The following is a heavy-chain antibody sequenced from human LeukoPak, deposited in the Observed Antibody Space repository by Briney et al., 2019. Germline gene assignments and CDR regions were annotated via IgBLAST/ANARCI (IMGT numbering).Heavy chain of an antibody. Sequence: GGSLRLSCAASGFIFSDAWMSWVRQAPGKGLEWVGRIKSNIDGGTTDYAAPVKGRFTISRDDSKTTLYLQMNSLKTEDTAMYYCTSGYSSGWYFIDYWGQGTLVTVSS. D-gene: IGHD6-19*01. CDR3: TSGYSSGWYFIDY. V-gene: IGHV3-15*01. J-gene: IGHJ4*02. CDR2: IKSNIDGGTT. CDR1: GFIFSDAW.